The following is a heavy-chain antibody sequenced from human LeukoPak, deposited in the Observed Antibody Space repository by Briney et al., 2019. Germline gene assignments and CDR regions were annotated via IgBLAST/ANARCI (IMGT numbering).Heavy chain of an antibody. CDR2: INPSGGST. J-gene: IGHJ6*02. V-gene: IGHV1-46*01. CDR3: ARGTMAPVTSYYYYGMDV. Sequence: ASVKVSCKASGYTFTSYYMHWVRQAPGQGLEWMGIINPSGGSTSYAQKFQGRVTMTRDTSTSTDYMELSRLRSEDTAVYYCARGTMAPVTSYYYYGMDVWGQGTTVTVSS. CDR1: GYTFTSYY. D-gene: IGHD3-10*01.